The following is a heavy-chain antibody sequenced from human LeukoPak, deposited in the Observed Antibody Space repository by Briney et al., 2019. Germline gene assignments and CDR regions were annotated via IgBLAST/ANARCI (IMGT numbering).Heavy chain of an antibody. Sequence: SETLSLTCSVSGVSLSGSYWSWIRQSAGERPEYIGRINFSGTTNYNPSLRSRVTLSMDTSKNQVSLDLSAVTAADTAVYYCTKLLLPASKGAFIIWGLGTLVTVSS. J-gene: IGHJ3*02. CDR1: GVSLSGSY. D-gene: IGHD2-2*01. V-gene: IGHV4-4*07. CDR2: INFSGTT. CDR3: TKLLLPASKGAFII.